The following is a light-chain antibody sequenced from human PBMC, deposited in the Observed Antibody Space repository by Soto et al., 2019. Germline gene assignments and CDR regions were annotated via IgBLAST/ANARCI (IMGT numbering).Light chain of an antibody. CDR2: KVS. J-gene: IGKJ1*01. Sequence: DVVMTQSPLSLPVTLGQPASISCRSSQSLVSSNGNTFLIWFQQRPGQSPRRLIYKVSNRDSAVPGRFTGSGSGADFTLEISRVEAADVGVYYCMKATHWPWTFGQGTKVEIK. V-gene: IGKV2-30*01. CDR1: QSLVSSNGNTF. CDR3: MKATHWPWT.